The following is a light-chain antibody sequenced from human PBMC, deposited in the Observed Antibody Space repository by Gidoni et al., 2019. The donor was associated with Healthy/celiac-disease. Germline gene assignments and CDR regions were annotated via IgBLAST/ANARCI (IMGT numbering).Light chain of an antibody. CDR2: DAS. CDR1: QIVSSY. Sequence: EIVLTQSPATLSLSPGERATLSCSASQIVSSYLAWYQQKPGQAPRLLIYDASNRATGIPARFSGSGSGTDFTLTISSLEPEDFAVYYCQQRSNWPVYTFGQGTKLEIK. J-gene: IGKJ2*01. CDR3: QQRSNWPVYT. V-gene: IGKV3-11*01.